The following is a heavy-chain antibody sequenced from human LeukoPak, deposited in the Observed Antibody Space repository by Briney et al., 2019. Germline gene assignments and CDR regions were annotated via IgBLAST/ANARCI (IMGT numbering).Heavy chain of an antibody. J-gene: IGHJ4*02. V-gene: IGHV3-23*01. D-gene: IGHD3-22*01. CDR1: GFTFSSYA. Sequence: GGSLRLSCAASGFTFSSYAMSWVRQAPGKGLEWVSAISGSGGSTYYADPVKGRFTISRDNSKHTLYLQMNSLRAEDTAVYYCAKSLITMIVVVKDFVYWGQGTLVTVSS. CDR2: ISGSGGST. CDR3: AKSLITMIVVVKDFVY.